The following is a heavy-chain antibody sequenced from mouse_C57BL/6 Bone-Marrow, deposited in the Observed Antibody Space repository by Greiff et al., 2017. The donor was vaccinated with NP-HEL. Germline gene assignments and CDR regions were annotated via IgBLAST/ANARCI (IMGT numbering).Heavy chain of an antibody. J-gene: IGHJ4*01. CDR1: GYTFTSYG. V-gene: IGHV1-81*01. D-gene: IGHD1-1*01. CDR3: ATTSSYDAMDY. Sequence: QVQLQQSGAELARPGASVKLSCKASGYTFTSYGISWVKQRTGQGLEWIGEIYPRSGNTYYNEKFKGKATLPADKSSSTAYMELRSLTSEDSAVYFCATTSSYDAMDYWGQGTSVTVAS. CDR2: IYPRSGNT.